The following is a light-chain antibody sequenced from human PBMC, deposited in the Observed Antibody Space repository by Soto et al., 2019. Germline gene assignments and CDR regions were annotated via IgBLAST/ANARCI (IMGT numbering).Light chain of an antibody. CDR1: SSDVGGSNR. CDR3: RSYSGTSTYV. CDR2: EVS. Sequence: SALTQPPSVSGSLGQSVTISCTGTSSDVGGSNRVSWYQQPPGTAPKFMIYEVSNRPSGVPDRFSGSRSGNTASLTISGLQAEDEADYYCRSYSGTSTYVFGTGTKVAVL. J-gene: IGLJ1*01. V-gene: IGLV2-18*02.